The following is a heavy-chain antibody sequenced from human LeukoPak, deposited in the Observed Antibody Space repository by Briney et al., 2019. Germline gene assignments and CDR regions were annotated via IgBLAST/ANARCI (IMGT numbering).Heavy chain of an antibody. CDR3: ARRLGGSNFAFDI. D-gene: IGHD1-26*01. CDR2: ISYDGSNK. V-gene: IGHV3-30*04. CDR1: GFTFSSYA. J-gene: IGHJ3*02. Sequence: PGGSLRLSCAASGFTFSSYAMHWVRQAPGKGLEWVAVISYDGSNKYYADSVKGRFTISRDNSKNTLYLQMNSLRAEDTAVYHCARRLGGSNFAFDIWGQGTMVTVSS.